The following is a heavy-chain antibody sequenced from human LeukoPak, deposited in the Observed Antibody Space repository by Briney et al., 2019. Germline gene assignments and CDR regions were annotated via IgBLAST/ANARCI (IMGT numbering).Heavy chain of an antibody. D-gene: IGHD2-15*01. J-gene: IGHJ3*02. CDR1: GFTFSSSA. V-gene: IGHV3-30-3*01. Sequence: GGSLRLSCAASGFTFSSSAMSWVRQAPGKGLEWVAVISYDGSNKYYADSVKGRFTISRDNAKNSLYLQMNSLGAEDTALYHCARVSRYCNGGSCYSGAFDIWGQGTMVTVSS. CDR3: ARVSRYCNGGSCYSGAFDI. CDR2: ISYDGSNK.